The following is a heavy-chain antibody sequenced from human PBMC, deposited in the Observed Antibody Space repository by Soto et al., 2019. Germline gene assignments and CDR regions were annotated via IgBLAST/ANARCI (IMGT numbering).Heavy chain of an antibody. CDR3: ARGPKFFWSGYFPRSSYNWFDP. J-gene: IGHJ5*02. CDR2: INHSGST. CDR1: GGSFSGYY. V-gene: IGHV4-34*01. Sequence: SETLSLTCAVYGGSFSGYYWSWIRQPPGKGLEWIGEINHSGSTNYNPSLKSRVTISVDTSKNQFSLKLSSVTAADTAVYYCARGPKFFWSGYFPRSSYNWFDPWGQGTLVTVSS. D-gene: IGHD3-3*01.